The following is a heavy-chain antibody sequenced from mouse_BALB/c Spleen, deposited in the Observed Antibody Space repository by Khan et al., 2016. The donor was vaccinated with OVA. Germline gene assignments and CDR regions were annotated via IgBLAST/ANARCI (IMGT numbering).Heavy chain of an antibody. CDR3: ARDSNFDY. J-gene: IGHJ2*01. Sequence: QGVESGGGLVQPGGSQKLSCAASGFTFSRFGMHWVRQAPEKGLEWVAYISSGSSSIYYADTVKGRFTISRDNPKNTLFLQMTSLRSEDTAMYYCARDSNFDYWGQGTTLTVSS. CDR2: ISSGSSSI. V-gene: IGHV5-17*02. CDR1: GFTFSRFG.